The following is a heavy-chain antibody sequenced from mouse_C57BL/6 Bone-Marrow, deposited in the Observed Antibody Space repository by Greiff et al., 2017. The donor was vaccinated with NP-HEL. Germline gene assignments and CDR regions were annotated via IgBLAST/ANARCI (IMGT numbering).Heavy chain of an antibody. CDR3: TSSTIVTTLDY. D-gene: IGHD2-12*01. CDR1: GYTFTSYW. CDR2: IYPGSGST. V-gene: IGHV1-55*01. J-gene: IGHJ2*01. Sequence: VQLQQPGAELVKPGASVKMSCKASGYTFTSYWITWVKQRPGQGLEWIGDIYPGSGSTNYNEKFKSTATLTVDTSSSTAYMQLSSLTSEDSAFYFCTSSTIVTTLDYWGQGTTLTVSS.